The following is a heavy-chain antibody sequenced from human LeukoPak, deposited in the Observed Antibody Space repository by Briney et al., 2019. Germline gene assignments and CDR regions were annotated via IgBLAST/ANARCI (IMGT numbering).Heavy chain of an antibody. Sequence: GGSLRLSCAASGFTFSSYGMHWVRQAPGKGLEWVAVISYDGSNKYYADSVKGRFTISRDNSKNTLYLQMNSLRAEDTAVYYCAKEERWLQLYWYFDLWGRGTLVTVSS. CDR2: ISYDGSNK. CDR1: GFTFSSYG. V-gene: IGHV3-30*18. CDR3: AKEERWLQLYWYFDL. D-gene: IGHD5-24*01. J-gene: IGHJ2*01.